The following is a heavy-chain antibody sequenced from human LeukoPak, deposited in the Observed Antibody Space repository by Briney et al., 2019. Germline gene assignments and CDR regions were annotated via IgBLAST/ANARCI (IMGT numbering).Heavy chain of an antibody. D-gene: IGHD2-2*01. Sequence: GGSLRLSCAASGFTFSSYWMSWVRQAPGKGLEWVANIKQDGSEKYYVDSVKGRFTISRDNAKNSLYLQMNSLRAEDTAVYYCARDARGIPDSPYNWFDPWGQGTLVTVSS. CDR3: ARDARGIPDSPYNWFDP. CDR1: GFTFSSYW. CDR2: IKQDGSEK. J-gene: IGHJ5*02. V-gene: IGHV3-7*01.